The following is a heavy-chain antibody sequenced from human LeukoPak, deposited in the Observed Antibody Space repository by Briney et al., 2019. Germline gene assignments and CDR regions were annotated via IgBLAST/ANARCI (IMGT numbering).Heavy chain of an antibody. CDR3: ARDTVFDI. Sequence: AGGSLRLPCAASGFTFSDYSMNWVRQAPGKGLEWVSYISRSSDTIYYADSVKGRFTISRDNAKNSLYLQMNSLRAEDTAVYYCARDTVFDIWGQGTMVTVSS. CDR2: ISRSSDTI. V-gene: IGHV3-48*01. D-gene: IGHD2-8*02. J-gene: IGHJ3*02. CDR1: GFTFSDYS.